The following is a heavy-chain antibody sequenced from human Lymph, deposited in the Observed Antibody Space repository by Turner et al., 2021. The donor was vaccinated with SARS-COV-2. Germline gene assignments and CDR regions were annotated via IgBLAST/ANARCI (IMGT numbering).Heavy chain of an antibody. CDR2: SSGDGGGT. Sequence: GESGGGVVQPGGSLRLSCAASGFTFDDYAMHWVRQAPGKGLEWVSLSSGDGGGTYYADSVKGRFTISRDNSNNSLSLQMNSLRAEDTALYYCAKDPGYCSGGSCYARTYFDFWGQGTLVTVSA. V-gene: IGHV3-43*02. CDR1: GFTFDDYA. J-gene: IGHJ4*02. CDR3: AKDPGYCSGGSCYARTYFDF. D-gene: IGHD2-15*01.